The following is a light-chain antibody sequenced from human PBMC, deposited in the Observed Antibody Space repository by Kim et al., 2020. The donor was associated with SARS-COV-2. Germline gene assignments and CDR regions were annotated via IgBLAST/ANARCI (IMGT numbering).Light chain of an antibody. J-gene: IGKJ1*01. CDR2: GAS. CDR1: QSVSSSS. Sequence: SPGKKATRSCRASQSVSSSSLAWYQQRPGQSPRLLIYGASNRATGIPDRFSGSGSGTDFTLTISRLEPEDFAVYYCQQYGSSSWTFGQGTKVDIK. CDR3: QQYGSSSWT. V-gene: IGKV3-20*01.